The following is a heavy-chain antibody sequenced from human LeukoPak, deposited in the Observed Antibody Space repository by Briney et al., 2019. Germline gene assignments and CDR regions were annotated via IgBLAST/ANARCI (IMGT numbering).Heavy chain of an antibody. J-gene: IGHJ6*03. CDR3: ATRYCTIPACRASSYHCMDN. Sequence: PGGSLRLSCAASGFTFSSYWMTWVRQAPGKGLEWVANIKQDGSEAYYVDSVKGRFTVSRDNAENSLYLQLNSLGAEDTAVYYCATRYCTIPACRASSYHCMDNWGKGTTVTVSS. CDR1: GFTFSSYW. V-gene: IGHV3-7*01. CDR2: IKQDGSEA. D-gene: IGHD2-8*01.